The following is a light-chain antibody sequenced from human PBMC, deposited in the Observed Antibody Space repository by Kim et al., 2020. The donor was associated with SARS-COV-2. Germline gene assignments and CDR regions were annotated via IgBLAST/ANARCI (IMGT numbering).Light chain of an antibody. J-gene: IGKJ4*01. CDR1: QTVSNH. CDR3: QQYNTWPPSLT. V-gene: IGKV3D-15*01. Sequence: SPGKSATLPCRASQTVSNHLAWYQQKPSQPPRLLIYGASTRATGVPDRFSGSESGTEFSLTISSLQSEDFAVYYCQQYNTWPPSLTFGGGTKLEL. CDR2: GAS.